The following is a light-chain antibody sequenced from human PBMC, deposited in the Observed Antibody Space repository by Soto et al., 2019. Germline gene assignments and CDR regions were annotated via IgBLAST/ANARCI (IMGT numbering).Light chain of an antibody. J-gene: IGLJ3*02. Sequence: QSALTQPASVSGSPGQSITISCTGTSSDVGSYNLVSWYQQHPGKAPKLMIYEGSKRPSGVSNRFSGSKSGNTASPTISGLQAEDEADYYCCSYAGSSTRWVFGGGTKLTVL. CDR1: SSDVGSYNL. CDR2: EGS. CDR3: CSYAGSSTRWV. V-gene: IGLV2-23*01.